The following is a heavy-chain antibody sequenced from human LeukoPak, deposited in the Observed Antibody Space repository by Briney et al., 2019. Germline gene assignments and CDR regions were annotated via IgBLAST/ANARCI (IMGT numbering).Heavy chain of an antibody. CDR2: ITSSSNYI. D-gene: IGHD3-22*01. CDR1: GFTFSIYS. CDR3: AKDMERITMIVVVMDAFDI. V-gene: IGHV3-21*04. Sequence: GGSLRLSCAASGFTFSIYSMNWVRQAPGKGLEWLSSITSSSNYIYYADSVKGRFTISRDNVQNSLYLQMNSLRAEDTAVYYCAKDMERITMIVVVMDAFDIWGQGTMVTVSS. J-gene: IGHJ3*02.